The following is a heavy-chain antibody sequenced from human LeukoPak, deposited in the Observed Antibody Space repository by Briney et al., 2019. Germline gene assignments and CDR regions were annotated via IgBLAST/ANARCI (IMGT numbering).Heavy chain of an antibody. CDR2: IIPIFGTA. J-gene: IGHJ4*02. D-gene: IGHD6-19*01. Sequence: GASVKVSCKASGGTFSSYAISWVRQAPGQGLEWMGGIIPIFGTANYAQKFQGRVTITTDESTSTAYMELSSLRSEDTAVYYCAREYTLYRSGWFFDYWGQGTVVTVSS. CDR3: AREYTLYRSGWFFDY. CDR1: GGTFSSYA. V-gene: IGHV1-69*05.